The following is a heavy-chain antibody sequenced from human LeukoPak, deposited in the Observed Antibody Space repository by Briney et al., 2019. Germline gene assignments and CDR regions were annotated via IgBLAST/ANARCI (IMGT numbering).Heavy chain of an antibody. CDR1: GGSISSSSYY. J-gene: IGHJ4*02. CDR3: ASLYSRYFDY. V-gene: IGHV4-39*01. CDR2: IYYSGST. D-gene: IGHD2-21*01. Sequence: SETLSLTCTVSGGSISSSSYYWGWIRQPPGKGLEWSGSIYYSGSTYYNPSLKSRVTISVDTSKNQFSLKLSSVTAADTAVYYCASLYSRYFDYWGQGTLVTVSS.